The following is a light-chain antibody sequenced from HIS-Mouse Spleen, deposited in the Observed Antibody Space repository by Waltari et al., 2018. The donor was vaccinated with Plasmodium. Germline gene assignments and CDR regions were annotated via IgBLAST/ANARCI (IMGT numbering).Light chain of an antibody. Sequence: SYELTQPPSVSVSPGQTARITCSGDALPKQYAYWYQQKPGQAPVLVIYKASERPSGIPGRFSGSSSGTTVTLTISGVQAEDEADYYCQSADSSGTYVFGTGTKVTVL. CDR1: ALPKQY. CDR3: QSADSSGTYV. J-gene: IGLJ1*01. CDR2: KAS. V-gene: IGLV3-25*03.